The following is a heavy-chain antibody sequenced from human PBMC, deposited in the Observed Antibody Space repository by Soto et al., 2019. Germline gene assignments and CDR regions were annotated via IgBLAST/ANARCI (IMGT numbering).Heavy chain of an antibody. Sequence: PSETLSFTCTVSGGSISSSSYYWGWIRQPPGKGLEWIGYIYYSGSTNYNPSLKSRVTISVDTSKNQFSLKLSSVTAADTAVYYCARGNPRRDILTGYYLNWGQGTLVTVSS. CDR2: IYYSGST. J-gene: IGHJ4*02. D-gene: IGHD3-9*01. V-gene: IGHV4-61*05. CDR3: ARGNPRRDILTGYYLN. CDR1: GGSISSSSYY.